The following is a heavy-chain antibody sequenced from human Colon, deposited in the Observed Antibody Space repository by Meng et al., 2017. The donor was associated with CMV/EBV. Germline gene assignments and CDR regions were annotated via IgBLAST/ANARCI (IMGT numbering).Heavy chain of an antibody. CDR3: ATVVVPGAKNFDY. CDR2: ISGRGGIT. J-gene: IGHJ4*02. D-gene: IGHD3-22*01. Sequence: CAVPGFVFSTYGLNWVRQAPGKWLEWVSVISGRGGITYYADSVKGRFTISRDNSTNTLYLPMDSLRAEDTAVYYCATVVVPGAKNFDYWGQGTLVTVSS. CDR1: GFVFSTYG. V-gene: IGHV3-23*01.